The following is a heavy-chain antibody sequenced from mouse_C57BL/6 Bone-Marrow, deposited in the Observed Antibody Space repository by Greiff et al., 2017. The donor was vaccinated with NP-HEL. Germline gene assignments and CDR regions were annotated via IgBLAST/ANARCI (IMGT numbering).Heavy chain of an antibody. CDR2: IYPRSGNT. D-gene: IGHD2-4*01. V-gene: IGHV1-81*01. CDR1: GYTFTSYG. CDR3: AKYTEYETYALDC. J-gene: IGHJ4*01. Sequence: QVQLQQSGAELARPGASVKLSCKASGYTFTSYGISWVKQRTGQGLEWIGEIYPRSGNTYYNEKFKGKATLTADKSSSTAYMELRSLTSEDSAGFFCAKYTEYETYALDCWGLGNSETVSS.